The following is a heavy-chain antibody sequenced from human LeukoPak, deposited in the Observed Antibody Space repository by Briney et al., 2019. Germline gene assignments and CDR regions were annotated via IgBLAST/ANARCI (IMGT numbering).Heavy chain of an antibody. CDR2: ITTSDGNT. J-gene: IGHJ4*02. CDR3: AKDGGLWVSAHWGDS. CDR1: GFTFSSYT. D-gene: IGHD7-27*01. Sequence: GGSLRLSCAASGFTFSSYTMSWVRQAPGKGLEWVSTITTSDGNTYYADSVKGRFTVSRDNSKNTLFLQMNSLRAEDTAVYYCAKDGGLWVSAHWGDSWGQGTLVTVSS. V-gene: IGHV3-23*01.